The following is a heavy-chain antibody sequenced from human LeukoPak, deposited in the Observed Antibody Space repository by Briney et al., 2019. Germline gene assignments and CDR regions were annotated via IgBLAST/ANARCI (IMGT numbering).Heavy chain of an antibody. V-gene: IGHV3-9*01. CDR1: GFTFDNYA. J-gene: IGHJ4*02. CDR3: AKVRGTYSSGYFFDY. D-gene: IGHD6-19*01. CDR2: ISWNSGYI. Sequence: PGRSLRLSCAACGFTFDNYAMHWVRQAPGKGLEWLSIISWNSGYIGYADSVKGRFTISRDNAKKSLHLQMNSLRAEDTAFYYCAKVRGTYSSGYFFDYWGQGTLVTVSS.